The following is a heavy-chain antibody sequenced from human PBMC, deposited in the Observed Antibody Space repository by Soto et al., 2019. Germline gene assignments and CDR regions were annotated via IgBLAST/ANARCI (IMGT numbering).Heavy chain of an antibody. CDR1: XXXXXNSW. J-gene: IGHJ4*02. Sequence: EVQLVESGGGLVQPGGSLXLXXXXXXXXXXNSWMYWVRQAPGKGLVWVSRINEDGSMTSHADSVRGRFTISRDNAKNSLYLQMNSLRAEDTAVYYCVTGFRWGQGTLVTVSS. V-gene: IGHV3-74*01. CDR3: VTGFR. CDR2: INEDGSMT.